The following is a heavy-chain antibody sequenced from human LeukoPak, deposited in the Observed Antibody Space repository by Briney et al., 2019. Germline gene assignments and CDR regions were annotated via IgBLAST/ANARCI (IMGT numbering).Heavy chain of an antibody. CDR3: ARDYRLRGAAGGLGFDY. CDR1: GYTFTSYG. Sequence: GASVTVSCKAFGYTFTSYGISWVRQAPGQGLEWMGWISAYNGNTNYAQKLQGRVTMTTDTSTSTAYMELRSLRSDDTAVYYCARDYRLRGAAGGLGFDYWGQGTLVTVSS. D-gene: IGHD6-13*01. CDR2: ISAYNGNT. J-gene: IGHJ4*02. V-gene: IGHV1-18*01.